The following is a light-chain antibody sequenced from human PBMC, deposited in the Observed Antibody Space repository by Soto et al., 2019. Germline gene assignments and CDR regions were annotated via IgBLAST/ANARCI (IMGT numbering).Light chain of an antibody. CDR1: SSNIGAGYD. V-gene: IGLV1-40*01. J-gene: IGLJ2*01. CDR2: GNS. CDR3: QSYDSSPVV. Sequence: QSVLTQPPSVSGAPGQRVTISCTGSSSNIGAGYDVHWYQQLPGTAPKLLIYGNSKRPSGVPDRFSGSKSGSSASLAIAGLQAEDEADYCCQSYDSSPVVFGGGTKLTVL.